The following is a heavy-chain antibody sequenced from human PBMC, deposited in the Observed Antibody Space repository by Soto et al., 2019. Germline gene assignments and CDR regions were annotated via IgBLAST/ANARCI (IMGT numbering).Heavy chain of an antibody. D-gene: IGHD2-15*01. CDR3: AKNARVVAATYAFDI. J-gene: IGHJ3*02. V-gene: IGHV3-30*18. CDR1: GFTFSSYG. CDR2: ISYDGSNK. Sequence: QVQLVESGGGVVQPGRSLRLSCAASGFTFSSYGMHWVRQAPGKGLEWVAVISYDGSNKYYADSVKGRFTISRDNSKNTLYLQMNSLRAEETAVYYCAKNARVVAATYAFDIWGQGTMVTVSS.